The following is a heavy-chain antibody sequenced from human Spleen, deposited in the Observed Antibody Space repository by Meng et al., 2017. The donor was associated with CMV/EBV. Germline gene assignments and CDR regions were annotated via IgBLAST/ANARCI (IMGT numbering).Heavy chain of an antibody. J-gene: IGHJ6*02. CDR3: ARGDHESYDYGMDV. CDR1: GFTFSSYS. Sequence: GESLKISCAASGFTFSSYSMNWVRQAPGKGLEWVSSISSSSSYIYYEDSLKGRFTISRDNAKNSLYLQMNSLRAEDTAVYFCARGDHESYDYGMDVWGQGTTVTVSS. V-gene: IGHV3-21*01. CDR2: ISSSSSYI.